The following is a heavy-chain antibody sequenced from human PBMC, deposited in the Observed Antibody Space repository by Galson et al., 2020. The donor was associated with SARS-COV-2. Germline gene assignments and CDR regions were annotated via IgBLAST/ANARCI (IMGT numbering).Heavy chain of an antibody. D-gene: IGHD6-13*01. V-gene: IGHV4-59*08. CDR2: IYYSGST. CDR1: GGSISRYY. Sequence: ETSETLSLTCTVSGGSISRYYWSWIRQPPGKGLEWIGCIYYSGSTNYNPSLKSRVTISVDTSKNQFSLKLSSVTAADTAVYYCARHMHITAAGISKTYFYYGMDVWAKGPRSPSP. CDR3: ARHMHITAAGISKTYFYYGMDV. J-gene: IGHJ6*02.